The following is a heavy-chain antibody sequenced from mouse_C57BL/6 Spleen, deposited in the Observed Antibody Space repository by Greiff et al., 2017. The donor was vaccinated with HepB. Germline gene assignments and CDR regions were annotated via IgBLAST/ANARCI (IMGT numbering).Heavy chain of an antibody. CDR1: GYTFTSYW. D-gene: IGHD1-1*01. CDR2: INPSSGYT. V-gene: IGHV1-7*01. Sequence: QVQLQQSGAELAKPGASVKLSCKASGYTFTSYWMHWVKQRPGQGLEWIGYINPSSGYTKYNQKFKDKATLTEDKSSSTAYMQLSSLTYEDSAVYYSGRTVVFWGQGTTLTVSS. CDR3: GRTVVF. J-gene: IGHJ2*01.